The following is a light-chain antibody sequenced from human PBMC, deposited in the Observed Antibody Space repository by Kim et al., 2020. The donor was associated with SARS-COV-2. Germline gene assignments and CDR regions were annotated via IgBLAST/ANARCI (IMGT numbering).Light chain of an antibody. Sequence: GQRVTISCSGRSSSIGSNYVYWYQQHPGTAPNLLIYRNNQRPSGVPDRFSGSKSGTSASLAISGLRSEDEADYYCAAWDDSRSAWVFGGGTQLTVL. CDR1: SSSIGSNY. CDR2: RNN. CDR3: AAWDDSRSAWV. V-gene: IGLV1-47*01. J-gene: IGLJ3*02.